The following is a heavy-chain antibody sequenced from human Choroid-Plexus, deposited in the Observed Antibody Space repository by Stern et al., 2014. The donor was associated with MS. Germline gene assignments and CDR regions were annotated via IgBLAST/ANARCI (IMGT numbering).Heavy chain of an antibody. CDR1: GSTLTDFF. D-gene: IGHD3-10*01. Sequence: QVQLVQSGAEVKKPGASGKVSCKVSGSTLTDFFMPWVRQPPGKGLEWMGGFDPEDGETIYAQKFQGRFTMTEDTSTDTAYMELSSLRSDDTAVYYCATDYNYWGQGTLVTVSS. CDR2: FDPEDGET. V-gene: IGHV1-24*01. CDR3: ATDYNY. J-gene: IGHJ4*02.